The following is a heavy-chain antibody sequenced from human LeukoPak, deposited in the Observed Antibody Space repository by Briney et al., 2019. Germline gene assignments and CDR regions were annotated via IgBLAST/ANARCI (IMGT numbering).Heavy chain of an antibody. D-gene: IGHD3-10*01. Sequence: ASVKVSCKDSGYTLTELSRHWLGQDPGDGLEWMGGFDPEDGETIYAQKLQARVTMNEATSTDTAYMELSSLRSEDTAVYYCDTDREGVPSYHGTGRYNYWAQGTLVTVSS. CDR3: DTDREGVPSYHGTGRYNY. CDR1: GYTLTELS. CDR2: FDPEDGET. J-gene: IGHJ4*02. V-gene: IGHV1-24*01.